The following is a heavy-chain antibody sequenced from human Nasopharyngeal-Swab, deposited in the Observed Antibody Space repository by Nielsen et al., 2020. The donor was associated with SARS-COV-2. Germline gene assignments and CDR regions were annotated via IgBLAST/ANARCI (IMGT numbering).Heavy chain of an antibody. CDR1: GFTFSDYY. D-gene: IGHD6-6*01. V-gene: IGHV3-11*01. CDR2: ISNSGRSA. CDR3: ARDGGNIASRPYFDY. Sequence: GESLKISCTASGFTFSDYYMSWIRQAPGKGLEWVSYISNSGRSAYYADSVKGRFTISGDNAKNSLYLQLDSLRAADTAVYYCARDGGNIASRPYFDYWGQGALVTVSS. J-gene: IGHJ4*02.